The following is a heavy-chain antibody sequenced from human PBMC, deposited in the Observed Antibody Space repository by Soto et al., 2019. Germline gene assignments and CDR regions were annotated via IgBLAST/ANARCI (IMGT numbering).Heavy chain of an antibody. J-gene: IGHJ6*02. D-gene: IGHD2-15*01. CDR2: IGTAGDT. Sequence: HPGGSLRLSCAASGFTFSSYDMHWVRQATGKGLEWVSAIGTAGDTYYPGSVKGRFTISRENAKNSLYLQMNSLRAGDTAVYYCARSRGWYQTTYYYGMDVWGQGTTVTVSS. CDR3: ARSRGWYQTTYYYGMDV. CDR1: GFTFSSYD. V-gene: IGHV3-13*01.